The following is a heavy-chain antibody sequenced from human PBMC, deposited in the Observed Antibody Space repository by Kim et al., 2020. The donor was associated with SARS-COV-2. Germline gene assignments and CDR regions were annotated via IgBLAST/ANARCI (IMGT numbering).Heavy chain of an antibody. J-gene: IGHJ6*02. CDR2: IIPIFGTA. CDR3: ARSTSRSSGPYYYGMDV. Sequence: SVKVSCKASGGTFSSYAISWVRQAPGQGLEWMGGIIPIFGTANYAQKFQGRVTITADESTSTAYMELSSLSAEDTAVYYCARSTSRSSGPYYYGMDVWGQGTTVTVS. D-gene: IGHD6-19*01. CDR1: GGTFSSYA. V-gene: IGHV1-69*13.